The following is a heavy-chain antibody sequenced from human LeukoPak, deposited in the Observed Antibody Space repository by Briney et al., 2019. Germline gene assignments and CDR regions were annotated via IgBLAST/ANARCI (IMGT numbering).Heavy chain of an antibody. V-gene: IGHV4-59*08. J-gene: IGHJ4*02. CDR2: IYYSGST. CDR1: GGSISSHY. Sequence: SETLSLTCTVSGGSISSHYWNWIRQPPGKGLEWIGYIYYSGSTNYNPSPKSRVTISVDTSKNQFSLKLSSVTAADTAVYFCARQLRGEAVAGHLQPFDYWGQGTLVTVSS. CDR3: ARQLRGEAVAGHLQPFDY. D-gene: IGHD6-19*01.